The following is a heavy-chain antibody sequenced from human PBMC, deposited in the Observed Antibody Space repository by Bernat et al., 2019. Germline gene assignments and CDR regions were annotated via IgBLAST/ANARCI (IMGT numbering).Heavy chain of an antibody. CDR2: IYHSGST. CDR3: ASRGVAGTVGDY. Sequence: QVQLQESGPGLVKPSGTLSLTCVVSGGSISSSNLWNWVRQPPGKGLEWIGDIYHSGSTNYNPSPMSRVTISVDKSKNQFSLKLSSVTAADTAVYYCASRGVAGTVGDYWGQGTLVTVSS. V-gene: IGHV4-4*02. D-gene: IGHD6-19*01. J-gene: IGHJ4*02. CDR1: GGSISSSNL.